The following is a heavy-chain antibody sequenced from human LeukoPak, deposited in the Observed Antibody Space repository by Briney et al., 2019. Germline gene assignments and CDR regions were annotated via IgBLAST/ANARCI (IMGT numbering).Heavy chain of an antibody. CDR2: IIPILGIA. V-gene: IGHV1-69*04. D-gene: IGHD4-23*01. Sequence: SVKVSCKASGGTFSSYAISWVRQAPGQGLEWMGRIIPILGIANYAQKFQGRVTITADKSTSTAYMELSSLRSEDTAVYYCASVNGGNSYYYYGKDVWGQGTTVTVSS. CDR1: GGTFSSYA. J-gene: IGHJ6*02. CDR3: ASVNGGNSYYYYGKDV.